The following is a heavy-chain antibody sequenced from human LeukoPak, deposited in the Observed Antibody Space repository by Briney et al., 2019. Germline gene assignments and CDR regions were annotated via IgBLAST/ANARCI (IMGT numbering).Heavy chain of an antibody. D-gene: IGHD4-17*01. CDR1: GYTFTSYY. J-gene: IGHJ4*02. CDR3: ARTVPALYYFDY. CDR2: INSSGG. V-gene: IGHV1-46*01. Sequence: ASVKVSCKASGYTFTSYYMHWVRRAPGQGLEWLGIINSSGGYYAQKFQGRVTMTRDTSTNIVYMELSSLRSEDTAVYYCARTVPALYYFDYWGQGTLVAVSS.